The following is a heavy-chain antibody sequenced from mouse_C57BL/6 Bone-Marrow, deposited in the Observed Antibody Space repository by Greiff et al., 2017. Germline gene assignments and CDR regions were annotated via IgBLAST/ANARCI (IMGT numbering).Heavy chain of an antibody. CDR3: TTELRYAMDY. CDR2: IDPENGDT. Sequence: DVKLQESGAELVRPGASVKLSCTASGFNIKDDYMHWVKQRPEQGLEWIGWIDPENGDTEYASKFQGKATITADTSSNTAYLQLSSLTSEDTAVYYCTTELRYAMDYWGQGTSVTVSS. J-gene: IGHJ4*01. D-gene: IGHD1-1*01. CDR1: GFNIKDDY. V-gene: IGHV14-4*01.